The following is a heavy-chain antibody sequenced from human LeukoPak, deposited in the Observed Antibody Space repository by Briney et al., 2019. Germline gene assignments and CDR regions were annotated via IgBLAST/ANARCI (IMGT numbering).Heavy chain of an antibody. D-gene: IGHD1-7*01. J-gene: IGHJ5*02. Sequence: ASVKVSCKASGYTFTSYGISWVRQAPGQGLEWMGWISAYNGDTNYAQKLQGRVTMTTDTSTSTAYMELRSLRSDDTAVYYCAREGTTRNTNWFGPWGQGTLVTVSS. CDR1: GYTFTSYG. CDR3: AREGTTRNTNWFGP. V-gene: IGHV1-18*01. CDR2: ISAYNGDT.